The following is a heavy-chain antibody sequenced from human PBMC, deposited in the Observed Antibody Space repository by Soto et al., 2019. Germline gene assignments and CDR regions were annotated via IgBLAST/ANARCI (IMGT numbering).Heavy chain of an antibody. V-gene: IGHV3-33*01. CDR3: ARDRPSLYYGSGSYYNQNLYYFDY. D-gene: IGHD3-10*01. J-gene: IGHJ4*02. Sequence: GGSLRLSCAASGFTFSSYGMHWVRQAPGKGLEWVAVIWYDGSNKYYADSVKGRFTISRDNSKNTLYLQMNSLRAEDTAVYYCARDRPSLYYGSGSYYNQNLYYFDYWGQGTLVTVSS. CDR2: IWYDGSNK. CDR1: GFTFSSYG.